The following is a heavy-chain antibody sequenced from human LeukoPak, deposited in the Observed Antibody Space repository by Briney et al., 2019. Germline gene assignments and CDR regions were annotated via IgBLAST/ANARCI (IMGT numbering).Heavy chain of an antibody. D-gene: IGHD2-21*02. J-gene: IGHJ4*02. CDR3: AAGGGDTKRSDFDY. Sequence: SVKVSCKASGFTFTSSAMQWVRQARGQRLEWIGWIVVGSGNTNYAQKFQERVTITRDMSTSTAYMELSGLRSEDTAVYYCAAGGGDTKRSDFDYWGQGTLVTVSS. V-gene: IGHV1-58*02. CDR2: IVVGSGNT. CDR1: GFTFTSSA.